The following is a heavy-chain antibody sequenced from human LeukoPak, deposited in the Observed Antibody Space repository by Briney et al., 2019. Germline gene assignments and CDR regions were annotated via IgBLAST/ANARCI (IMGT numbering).Heavy chain of an antibody. Sequence: GGSLRLSCAASGFTFSSYGMHWVRQAPGKGLEWVAVISYDGSNKYYADSVKGRFAISRDNSKNTLYLQMNSLRVEDAAVYYCARVGGHWGQGTLVTVSS. D-gene: IGHD3-10*01. V-gene: IGHV3-30*03. J-gene: IGHJ4*02. CDR1: GFTFSSYG. CDR2: ISYDGSNK. CDR3: ARVGGH.